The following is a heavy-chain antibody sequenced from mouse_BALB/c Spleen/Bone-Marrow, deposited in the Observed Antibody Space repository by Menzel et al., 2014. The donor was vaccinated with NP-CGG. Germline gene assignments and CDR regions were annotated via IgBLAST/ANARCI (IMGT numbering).Heavy chain of an antibody. CDR3: ARYGYYDAMDY. Sequence: EVQLVESGGGLVQPGGSRKLSCAASGFTFSSFGMHWVRQAPEKGLEGVAYISSGSSTIYYADTVKGRFTISRDNPKNTLFLQMTSLRSEDTAMYYCARYGYYDAMDYWGQGTSVTVSS. CDR1: GFTFSSFG. J-gene: IGHJ4*01. V-gene: IGHV5-17*02. D-gene: IGHD2-2*01. CDR2: ISSGSSTI.